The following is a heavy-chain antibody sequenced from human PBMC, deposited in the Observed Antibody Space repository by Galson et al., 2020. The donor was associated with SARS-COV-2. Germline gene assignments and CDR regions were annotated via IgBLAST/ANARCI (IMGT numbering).Heavy chain of an antibody. CDR1: GGSISSYY. Sequence: SETLSLTCTVSGGSISSYYRSWIRQPPGKGLEWIGYIYYSGRTNYNPSLKIRVTISVDTSKNQFSLKLSSVTAADTAVYYCARDLTDYGEDAFDIWGQGTMVTVSS. V-gene: IGHV4-59*01. D-gene: IGHD4-17*01. CDR3: ARDLTDYGEDAFDI. J-gene: IGHJ3*02. CDR2: IYYSGRT.